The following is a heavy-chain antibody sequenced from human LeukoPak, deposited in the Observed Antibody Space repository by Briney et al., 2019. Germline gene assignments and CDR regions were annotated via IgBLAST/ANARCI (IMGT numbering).Heavy chain of an antibody. V-gene: IGHV4-39*01. CDR3: ARHRAKRLNDAFEI. D-gene: IGHD3-10*01. CDR1: GGSISGSYYY. CDR2: IYHSGRST. J-gene: IGHJ3*02. Sequence: PSETLSLTCTVSGGSISGSYYYWGWIRQPPGKGLEWIGTIYHSGRSTFYNPSLKSRVAMSVDMSKNHFSLNLTSVTAADTAIYYCARHRAKRLNDAFEIWGQGTVVSVSS.